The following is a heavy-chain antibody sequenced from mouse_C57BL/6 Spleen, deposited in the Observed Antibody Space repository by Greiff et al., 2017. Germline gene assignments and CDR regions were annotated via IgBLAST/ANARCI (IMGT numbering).Heavy chain of an antibody. V-gene: IGHV3-6*01. CDR1: GYSITSGYY. CDR2: ISYDGSN. CDR3: ARDGYDYGSSYDAMDY. J-gene: IGHJ4*01. Sequence: EVQLQQSGPGLVKPSQSLSLTCSVTGYSITSGYYWNWIRQFPGNKLEWMGYISYDGSNNYNPSLKNRISITRDTSKNQFFLKLNSVTTEDTATYYCARDGYDYGSSYDAMDYWGQGTSVTVSS. D-gene: IGHD1-1*01.